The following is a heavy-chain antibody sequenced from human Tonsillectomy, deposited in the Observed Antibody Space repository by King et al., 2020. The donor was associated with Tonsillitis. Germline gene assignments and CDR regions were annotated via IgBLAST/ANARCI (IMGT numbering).Heavy chain of an antibody. Sequence: VQLVESGGDLVHPGGSLRLSCAAAGFTFGTYAMNWVRQAPGKGLEWLSYISSSSSTIYYADSVKGRFTISRVNAKNSLYLQMNSLRAEDTAVYYCARGDPFDYWGQGTLVTVSS. CDR3: ARGDPFDY. V-gene: IGHV3-48*01. CDR1: GFTFGTYA. D-gene: IGHD5-24*01. J-gene: IGHJ4*02. CDR2: ISSSSSTI.